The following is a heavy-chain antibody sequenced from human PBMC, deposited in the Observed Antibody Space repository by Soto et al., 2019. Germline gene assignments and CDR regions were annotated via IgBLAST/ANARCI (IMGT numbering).Heavy chain of an antibody. CDR1: GFTFGSYA. D-gene: IGHD6-6*01. J-gene: IGHJ4*02. V-gene: IGHV3-23*01. Sequence: EVQLLESGGGLVQPGGSLRLSCAASGFTFGSYAMSWVRQAPGKGLEWVSAISGSGGSTYYTDSVKGRFTMSRDNSKNTLYLQMNSLRAEDTAIYYCAKDAGRPPSWGGFDYWGQGTLVTVSS. CDR3: AKDAGRPPSWGGFDY. CDR2: ISGSGGST.